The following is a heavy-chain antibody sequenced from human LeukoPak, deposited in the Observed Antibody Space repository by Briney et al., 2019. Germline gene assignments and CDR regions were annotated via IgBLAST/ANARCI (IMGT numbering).Heavy chain of an antibody. V-gene: IGHV3-66*02. D-gene: IGHD3-10*01. J-gene: IGHJ5*02. CDR1: GFTVSNDY. Sequence: PGGSLRLSCAASGFTVSNDYMAWIRQAPGRGLEWVSLIYADGTTFYTDSVKGRFTISRDNFKNTLYLQMSSLRPEDTALYYCAKDRAGAQSWVALDPWGQGTLVTVSS. CDR2: IYADGTT. CDR3: AKDRAGAQSWVALDP.